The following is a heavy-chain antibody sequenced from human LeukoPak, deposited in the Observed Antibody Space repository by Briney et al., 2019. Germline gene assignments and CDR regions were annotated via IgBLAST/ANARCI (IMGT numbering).Heavy chain of an antibody. J-gene: IGHJ4*02. CDR2: ISSSSSYT. CDR3: ARDLEAVAGYFDY. V-gene: IGHV3-11*06. CDR1: GFTFSDYY. Sequence: GGSLRPSCAASGFTFSDYYMSWIRQAPGKGLEWVSYISSSSSYTNYADSVKGRFTISRDNGKNSLYLQMNSLRAEDTAVYYCARDLEAVAGYFDYWGQGTLVTVSS. D-gene: IGHD6-19*01.